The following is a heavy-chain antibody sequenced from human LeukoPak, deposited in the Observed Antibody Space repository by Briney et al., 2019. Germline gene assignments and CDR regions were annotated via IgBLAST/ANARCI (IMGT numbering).Heavy chain of an antibody. CDR1: GGSISSYY. Sequence: SQTMSLTCTVSGGSISSYYWSWIRQPAGKGLEWIGRIYTSGSTNYNPSLKSRVTMSVDTSKNQFSLKLSSVTAADTAVYYCATWIAAAGYYAFDIWGQGTMVTVS. CDR2: IYTSGST. D-gene: IGHD6-13*01. V-gene: IGHV4-4*07. J-gene: IGHJ3*02. CDR3: ATWIAAAGYYAFDI.